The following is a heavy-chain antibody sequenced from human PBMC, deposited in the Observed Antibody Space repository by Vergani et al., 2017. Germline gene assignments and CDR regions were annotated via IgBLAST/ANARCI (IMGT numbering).Heavy chain of an antibody. CDR3: AREGGDACGGDCYAHAFDI. D-gene: IGHD2-21*01. V-gene: IGHV3-33*01. CDR1: GFTFSSYG. J-gene: IGHJ3*02. CDR2: IWYDGSKK. Sequence: QVQLVESGGGVVQPGRSLRLSCAASGFTFSSYGMHWVRQAPGKGLEWVAVIWYDGSKKYYADSVKGRFTISRDNSKNTLYLQMNSRRAEDTAVYYCAREGGDACGGDCYAHAFDIWGQGTMVTVSS.